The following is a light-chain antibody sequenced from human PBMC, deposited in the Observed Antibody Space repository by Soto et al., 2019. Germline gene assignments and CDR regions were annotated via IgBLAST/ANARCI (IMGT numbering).Light chain of an antibody. CDR2: RNE. J-gene: IGLJ2*01. Sequence: QLVLTQPPSASGTPGQRVTISCSGSTSNIGSNYVYWYQQLPGTAPKVLIYRNEQRSSGVPDRFTGSKSGTSASLAISGLRSDDEADYYCAAWDDSLSGVLFGGGTKLTVL. CDR3: AAWDDSLSGVL. CDR1: TSNIGSNY. V-gene: IGLV1-47*01.